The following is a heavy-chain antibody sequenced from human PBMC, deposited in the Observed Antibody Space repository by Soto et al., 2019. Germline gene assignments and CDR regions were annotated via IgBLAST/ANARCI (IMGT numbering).Heavy chain of an antibody. J-gene: IGHJ5*02. CDR1: GVSVTNGDYY. CDR2: IYYSGST. V-gene: IGHV4-61*08. D-gene: IGHD1-26*01. Sequence: KSSETLSLTCAVSGVSVTNGDYYWTWMRQSPGKGLEWIGYIYYSGSTNYNPSLKSRVTISVDTSKNQFSLKLSSVTAADTAVYYCARVVGATNWFDPWGQGTLVTSPQ. CDR3: ARVVGATNWFDP.